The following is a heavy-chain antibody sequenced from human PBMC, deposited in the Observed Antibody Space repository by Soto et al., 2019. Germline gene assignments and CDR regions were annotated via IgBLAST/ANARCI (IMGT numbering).Heavy chain of an antibody. Sequence: QVQLVQSGAEVKKPGASVKVSCKASGYTFTAHAISWVRQAPGRGLEWMGWVSGDNSHTNYAQSLQDRVTMTTDISTNTAYMELRSLRSDDTAVYYCARDLGYCRSGTCYREWFDPWGQGTLVTVSS. CDR2: VSGDNSHT. CDR1: GYTFTAHA. J-gene: IGHJ5*02. V-gene: IGHV1-18*01. D-gene: IGHD2-2*01. CDR3: ARDLGYCRSGTCYREWFDP.